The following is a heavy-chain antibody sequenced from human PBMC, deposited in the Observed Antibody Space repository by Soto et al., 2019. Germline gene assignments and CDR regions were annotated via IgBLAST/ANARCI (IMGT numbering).Heavy chain of an antibody. CDR2: IYPGDSDT. CDR1: GYSFTSYW. V-gene: IGHV5-51*01. CDR3: ARSLGPPYSSSPDYYYYGMDV. D-gene: IGHD6-6*01. Sequence: PGESLKISCKGSGYSFTSYWIGWVRQMPGKGLEWMGIIYPGDSDTRYSPSFQGQVTISADKSISTAYLQWSSLKASDTAMYYCARSLGPPYSSSPDYYYYGMDVWGQGTTVTVSS. J-gene: IGHJ6*02.